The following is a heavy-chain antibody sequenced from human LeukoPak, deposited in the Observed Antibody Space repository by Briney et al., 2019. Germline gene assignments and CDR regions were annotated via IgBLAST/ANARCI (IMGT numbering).Heavy chain of an antibody. CDR1: GGSISGYY. V-gene: IGHV4-4*07. J-gene: IGHJ4*02. CDR2: IYTSGST. CDR3: ARDERFLITSQNIVMGLDY. D-gene: IGHD2/OR15-2a*01. Sequence: PSETLSLTCTVSGGSISGYYWTWIRQPAGKGLEWIGRIYTSGSTNYNPFLKSRVTMSVDTSRNQFSLKLSSVTAADTAVYYCARDERFLITSQNIVMGLDYWGQGTLVTVSS.